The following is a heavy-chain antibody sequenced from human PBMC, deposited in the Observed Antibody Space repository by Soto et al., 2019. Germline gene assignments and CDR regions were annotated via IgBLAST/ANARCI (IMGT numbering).Heavy chain of an antibody. CDR2: ISSSSSYI. J-gene: IGHJ4*02. V-gene: IGHV3-21*01. CDR3: ARGGYYDSSGYPPDY. D-gene: IGHD3-22*01. Sequence: AGGSLRLSCAASGFTFSSYSMNWVRQAPGKGLEWVSSISSSSSYIYYADSVKGRFTISRDNAKNSLYLQMNSLRAEDTAVYYCARGGYYDSSGYPPDYWGQGTLVTVSS. CDR1: GFTFSSYS.